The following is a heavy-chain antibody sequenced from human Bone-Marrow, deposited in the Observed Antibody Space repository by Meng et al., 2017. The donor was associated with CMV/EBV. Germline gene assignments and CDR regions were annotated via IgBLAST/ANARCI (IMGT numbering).Heavy chain of an antibody. J-gene: IGHJ6*02. D-gene: IGHD6-13*01. CDR1: GVTFSRYA. CDR3: ARDSDIEAAGMSMDD. CDR2: ITYEGANK. Sequence: GESLKIPCGHSGVTFSRYAMSWVRQAPGKGLEWVAFITYEGANKFSIDSVKARFTISRDNSNNTVSLQLNSLRVEDTAGYYCARDSDIEAAGMSMDDWGQGTTVTVSS. V-gene: IGHV3-30-3*01.